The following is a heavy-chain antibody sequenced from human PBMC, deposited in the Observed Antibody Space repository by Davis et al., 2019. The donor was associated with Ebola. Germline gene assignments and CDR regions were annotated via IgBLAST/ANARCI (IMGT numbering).Heavy chain of an antibody. CDR3: ARRSKYGAVDY. V-gene: IGHV4-34*01. D-gene: IGHD4-17*01. Sequence: MPSETLSLTCAVYGGSFSGYYWSWIRQPPGKGLEWIGEINHSGSTNYNPSLKSRVTISVDTSKNQFSLKLSSVTAADTAVYYCARRSKYGAVDYWGQGTLVTVSS. CDR2: INHSGST. J-gene: IGHJ4*02. CDR1: GGSFSGYY.